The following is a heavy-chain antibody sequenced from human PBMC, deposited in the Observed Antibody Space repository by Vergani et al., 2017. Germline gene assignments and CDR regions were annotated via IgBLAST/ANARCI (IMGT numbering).Heavy chain of an antibody. Sequence: QVQLQKSAPGLVKPSGTLSLTCAVSGGSISSSNWWSWVRKPPGKGREWIGEIYHSGNPNYNPSLKSRVTISVDKSKNQFSLKLSSVTAADTAVYYCARVIRGYCTNGVCPHYYGMDVWGQGTTVTVSS. V-gene: IGHV4-4*02. CDR3: ARVIRGYCTNGVCPHYYGMDV. CDR1: GGSISSSNW. CDR2: IYHSGNP. D-gene: IGHD2-8*01. J-gene: IGHJ6*02.